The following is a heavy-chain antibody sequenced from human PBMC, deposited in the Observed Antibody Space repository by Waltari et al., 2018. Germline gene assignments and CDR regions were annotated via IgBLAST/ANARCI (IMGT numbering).Heavy chain of an antibody. V-gene: IGHV4-30-4*01. Sequence: QVQLQESGPGLVKPSQTLFLTCSVSGASMNSGDYYWSWIRQPPGKGLGWLGYVYYSGHTFYNPSLKSRLTMAIDTSKKQFSLKLSSLTAADTAVYYCARDDKGYYGSGTLDYWGQGILVTVSS. CDR3: ARDDKGYYGSGTLDY. J-gene: IGHJ4*02. CDR2: VYYSGHT. CDR1: GASMNSGDYY. D-gene: IGHD3-10*01.